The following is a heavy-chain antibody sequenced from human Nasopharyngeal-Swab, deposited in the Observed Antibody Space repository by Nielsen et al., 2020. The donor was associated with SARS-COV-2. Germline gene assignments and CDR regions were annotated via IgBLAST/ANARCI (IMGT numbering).Heavy chain of an antibody. CDR1: GYTLTELS. CDR3: ARALTDTRFGPVH. D-gene: IGHD3-9*01. V-gene: IGHV1-46*01. CDR2: INPSGGST. Sequence: ASVKVSCKVSGYTLTELSMHWVRQAPGKGLEWMGVINPSGGSTSYAQNFQGRVTMTRDTSTSTVYMELSSLRSDDTAVYYCARALTDTRFGPVHWGQGTLVTVSS. J-gene: IGHJ4*02.